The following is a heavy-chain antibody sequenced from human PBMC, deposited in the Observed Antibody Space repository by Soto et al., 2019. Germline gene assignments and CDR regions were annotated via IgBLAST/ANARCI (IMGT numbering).Heavy chain of an antibody. V-gene: IGHV1-2*02. CDR2: INPNSGGT. J-gene: IGHJ6*02. Sequence: GASVKISCKASGYTFTGYYMHWVRQAPGQGLEWMGWINPNSGGTNYAQKFQGRVTMTRDTSISTAYMELSRLRSDDTAVYYCAITPGIAAAGYFPDYYYYYGVDVWGQGTTVTVSS. CDR3: AITPGIAAAGYFPDYYYYYGVDV. D-gene: IGHD6-13*01. CDR1: GYTFTGYY.